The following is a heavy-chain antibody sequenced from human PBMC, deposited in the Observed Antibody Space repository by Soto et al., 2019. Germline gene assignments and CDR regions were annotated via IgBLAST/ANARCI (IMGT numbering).Heavy chain of an antibody. CDR2: IYYSGST. D-gene: IGHD6-13*01. Sequence: PSETLSLTCTVSGGSISSSSYYWGWIRQPPGKGLEWIGSIYYSGSTYYNPSLKSRVTISVDTSKNQSSLKLSSVTAADTAVYYCAGSTSWFDPWGQGTLVTVSS. CDR3: AGSTSWFDP. V-gene: IGHV4-39*01. J-gene: IGHJ5*02. CDR1: GGSISSSSYY.